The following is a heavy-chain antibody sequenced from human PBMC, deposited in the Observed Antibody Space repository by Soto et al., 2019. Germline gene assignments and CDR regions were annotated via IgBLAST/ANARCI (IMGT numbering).Heavy chain of an antibody. CDR1: GGSISSSSYY. D-gene: IGHD4-17*01. CDR2: IYYSGST. V-gene: IGHV4-39*01. CDR3: ARSYGDYVSY. J-gene: IGHJ4*02. Sequence: PSETLSLTCTVSGGSISSSSYYWGWIRQPPGKGLEWIGSIYYSGSTYYNPSLKSRVTISVDTSKNQFSLKPSSVTAADTAVYYCARSYGDYVSYWGQGTLVTVSS.